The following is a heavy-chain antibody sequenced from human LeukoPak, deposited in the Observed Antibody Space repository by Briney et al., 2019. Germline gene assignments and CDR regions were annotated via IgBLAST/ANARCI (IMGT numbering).Heavy chain of an antibody. Sequence: SETLSLTCTVSGDSMKNYYWIWIRQSPGKGLEWIGYIYYSGSTYYNPSLKSRVTMSVDTSKKQFSLKLTSVTAADTAVYYCARAYYDILTGSEGYFQHWGQGTLVTVSS. D-gene: IGHD3-9*01. CDR2: IYYSGST. V-gene: IGHV4-59*12. J-gene: IGHJ1*01. CDR1: GDSMKNYY. CDR3: ARAYYDILTGSEGYFQH.